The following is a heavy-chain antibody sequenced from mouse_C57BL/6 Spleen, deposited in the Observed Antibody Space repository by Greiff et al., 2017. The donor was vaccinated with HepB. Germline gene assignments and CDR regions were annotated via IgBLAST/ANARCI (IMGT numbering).Heavy chain of an antibody. CDR1: GYTFTDYN. V-gene: IGHV1-22*01. D-gene: IGHD4-1*01. J-gene: IGHJ3*01. Sequence: EVQLQQSGPELVKPGASVKMSCKASGYTFTDYNMHWVKQSHGKSLEWIGYINPNNGGTSYNQKFKGKATLTVNKSSSTAYMELRRLTSEDSAVYYCAKERLTSPFAYWGQGTLVTVSA. CDR2: INPNNGGT. CDR3: AKERLTSPFAY.